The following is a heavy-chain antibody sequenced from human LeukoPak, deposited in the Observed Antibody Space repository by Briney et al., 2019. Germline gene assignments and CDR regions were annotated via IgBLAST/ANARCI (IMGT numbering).Heavy chain of an antibody. CDR1: GYTFTGYY. CDR2: INPNSGGT. J-gene: IGHJ6*03. V-gene: IGHV1-2*02. CDR3: AREVLGSTYYYCYMDV. D-gene: IGHD3-16*01. Sequence: ASVKVSCKASGYTFTGYYMHWVRQAPGQGLEWMGWINPNSGGTNYAQKFQGRVTMTRDTSISTAYMELSRLRSDDTAVYYCAREVLGSTYYYCYMDVWGKGTTVTVSS.